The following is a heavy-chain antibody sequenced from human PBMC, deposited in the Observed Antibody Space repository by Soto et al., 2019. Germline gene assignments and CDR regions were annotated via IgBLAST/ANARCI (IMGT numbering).Heavy chain of an antibody. D-gene: IGHD3-10*01. CDR1: GFTFSSYG. CDR2: IWYDGSNK. CDR3: ARDSWYYYGSGSYYPIGYFDY. J-gene: IGHJ4*02. Sequence: PGGSLRLSCAASGFTFSSYGMHWVRQAPGKGLEWVAVIWYDGSNKYYADSVKGRFTISRDNSKNTLYLQMNSLRAEDTAVYYCARDSWYYYGSGSYYPIGYFDYWGQGTLVTVSS. V-gene: IGHV3-33*01.